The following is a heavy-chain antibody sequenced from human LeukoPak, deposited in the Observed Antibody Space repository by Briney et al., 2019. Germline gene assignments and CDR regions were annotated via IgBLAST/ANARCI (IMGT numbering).Heavy chain of an antibody. J-gene: IGHJ4*02. CDR1: GFTFSSYA. CDR3: AKVYFDSGWVDY. CDR2: ISGSGGST. Sequence: GASLRLSCAASGFTFSSYAMSWVRQAPGKGLEWVSAISGSGGSTYYADSVKGRFTISRDNSKNTLYLQMNSLRAEDTAVYYCAKVYFDSGWVDYWGLGTLVTVSS. V-gene: IGHV3-23*01. D-gene: IGHD6-19*01.